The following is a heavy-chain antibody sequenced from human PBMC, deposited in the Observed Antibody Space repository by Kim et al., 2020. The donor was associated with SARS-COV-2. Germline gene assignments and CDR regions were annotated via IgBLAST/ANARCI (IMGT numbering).Heavy chain of an antibody. J-gene: IGHJ6*02. CDR1: GYSFTSYW. Sequence: GESLKISCKGSGYSFTSYWIGWVRQMPGKGLEWMGIIYPGDSDTRYSPSFQGQVTISADKSISTAYLQWSSLKASDTAMYYCARAETKFWSGDYYYGMDVWGQGTTVTVSS. CDR3: ARAETKFWSGDYYYGMDV. CDR2: IYPGDSDT. D-gene: IGHD3-3*01. V-gene: IGHV5-51*01.